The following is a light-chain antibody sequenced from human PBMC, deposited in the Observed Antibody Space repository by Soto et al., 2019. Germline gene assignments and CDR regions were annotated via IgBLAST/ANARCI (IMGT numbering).Light chain of an antibody. CDR2: EVG. CDR3: SSYTRISTRLYV. J-gene: IGLJ1*01. Sequence: QSALTQPASVSGSPVQPVTITCTGTSRNVGGGNYLTWDQQHPGKALKLMTYEVGNRPSVQSNRFSASKPRNTAPPTTVGLQAADEADYYCSSYTRISTRLYVCGTGTKVTV. CDR1: SRNVGGGNY. V-gene: IGLV2-14*01.